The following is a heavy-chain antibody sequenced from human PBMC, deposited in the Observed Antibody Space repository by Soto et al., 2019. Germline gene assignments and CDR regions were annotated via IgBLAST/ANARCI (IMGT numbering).Heavy chain of an antibody. V-gene: IGHV3-33*01. D-gene: IGHD3-16*01. CDR2: IWYDGSDK. Sequence: QVQLVESGGGVFQPGTSLRLSGVASGFAFSSFAIHWVRRAQGKGLEWVAIIWYDGSDKYYEDSVKGRFTISRDNSKNTLFLQMNSLRAEDTAVYHCAFGNLSYYFDYWGQGTPVTVSS. J-gene: IGHJ4*02. CDR3: AFGNLSYYFDY. CDR1: GFAFSSFA.